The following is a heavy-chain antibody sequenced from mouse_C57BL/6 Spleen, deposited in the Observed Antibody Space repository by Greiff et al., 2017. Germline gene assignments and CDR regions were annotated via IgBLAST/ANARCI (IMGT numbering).Heavy chain of an antibody. V-gene: IGHV14-2*01. CDR3: ARPTMVTNVDD. CDR2: IDPEDGET. J-gene: IGHJ2*01. Sequence: EVKLMESGAELVKPGASVKLSCTASGFNIKDYYMHWVKQRTEQGLEWIGRIDPEDGETKYAPKFQGKATITADPSSNAAYLQLSSLTSEDTADYYCARPTMVTNVDDWGQGTTRTVSS. D-gene: IGHD2-9*01. CDR1: GFNIKDYY.